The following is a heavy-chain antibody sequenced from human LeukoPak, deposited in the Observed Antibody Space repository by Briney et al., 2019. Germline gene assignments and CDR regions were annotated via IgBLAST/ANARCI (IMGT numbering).Heavy chain of an antibody. CDR2: ISVAGATT. CDR1: GFIFSSYV. D-gene: IGHD3-22*01. Sequence: GGSLRLSCVSSGFIFSSYVMSWVRQAPGKGLEWVSSISVAGATTDYADSVKGRFTISRDNAKNSLYLQMNSLRAEDTAVYYCARDLDYYDSSGQIDYWGQGTLVAVSS. J-gene: IGHJ4*02. V-gene: IGHV3-48*01. CDR3: ARDLDYYDSSGQIDY.